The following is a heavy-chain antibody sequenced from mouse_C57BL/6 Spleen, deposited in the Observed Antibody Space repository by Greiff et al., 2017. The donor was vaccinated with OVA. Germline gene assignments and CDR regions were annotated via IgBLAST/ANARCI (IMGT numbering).Heavy chain of an antibody. CDR3: ARPSYYGKGDFDY. CDR2: IHPNSGST. V-gene: IGHV1-64*01. CDR1: GYTFTSYW. Sequence: QVQLQQSGAELVKPGASVKLSCKASGYTFTSYWMHWVKQRPGQGLEWIGMIHPNSGSTNYNEKFKSKATLTVDKSSSTAYMQLSSLTSEDSAVYYCARPSYYGKGDFDYWGQGTTLTVSS. J-gene: IGHJ2*01. D-gene: IGHD2-10*01.